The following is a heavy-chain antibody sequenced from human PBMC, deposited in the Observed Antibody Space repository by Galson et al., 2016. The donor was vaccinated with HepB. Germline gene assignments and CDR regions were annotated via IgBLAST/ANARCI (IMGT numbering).Heavy chain of an antibody. D-gene: IGHD1-14*01. CDR1: GYTFRAYD. J-gene: IGHJ1*01. CDR2: MNPDSGNT. Sequence: SVKVSCKASGYTFRAYDISWVRQAPGQGLEWMGWMNPDSGNTGYGQRLRGRIATTSDAPINTAYMELHSLRSEDTAVYYCARAIRNQLLSEHWGQGTLITVSS. V-gene: IGHV1-8*02. CDR3: ARAIRNQLLSEH.